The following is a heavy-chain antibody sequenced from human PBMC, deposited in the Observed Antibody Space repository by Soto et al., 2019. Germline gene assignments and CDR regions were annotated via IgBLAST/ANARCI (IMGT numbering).Heavy chain of an antibody. D-gene: IGHD2-21*01. V-gene: IGHV5-51*01. Sequence: PGESLKISCEGSGYTFTRYAIGWVRQMPGKGLEWMGIIYPGESDPRYSPSFQGQVTISADKSINTAYLQWGSLKASDTAIYYCARRAFLPEGHSPNYFDYWGQGTLVTVSS. CDR2: IYPGESDP. CDR1: GYTFTRYA. CDR3: ARRAFLPEGHSPNYFDY. J-gene: IGHJ4*02.